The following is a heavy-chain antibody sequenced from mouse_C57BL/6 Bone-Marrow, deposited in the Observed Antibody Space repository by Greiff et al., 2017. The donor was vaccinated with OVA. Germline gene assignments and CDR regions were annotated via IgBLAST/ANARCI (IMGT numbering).Heavy chain of an antibody. J-gene: IGHJ2*01. D-gene: IGHD6-1*01. CDR3: DRVGHYPTLSCY. CDR1: GYTFTSYW. V-gene: IGHV1-61*01. Sequence: QVQLQQPGAELVRPGSSVKLSCKASGYTFTSYWMDWVKQRPGQGLEWIGNIYPSDSETHYNQKFKDKATLTEDKSSSTAYMQLSSLKSEDTAVYYGDRVGHYPTLSCYWGQGTTLTVS. CDR2: IYPSDSET.